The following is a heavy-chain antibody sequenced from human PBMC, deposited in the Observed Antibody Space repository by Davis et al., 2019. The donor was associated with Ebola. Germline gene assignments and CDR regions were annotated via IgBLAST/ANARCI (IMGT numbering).Heavy chain of an antibody. V-gene: IGHV4-59*12. D-gene: IGHD2/OR15-2a*01. CDR1: GGSISRYY. Sequence: MPSETLSLTCTVSGGSISRYYWSWIRQPPGQGLEWIGYIYYSGSTNYNPSLKSRVTISVDTSKNQFSLKLSSVTAADTAVYYCARARYYIGYYYYGMDVWGKGTTVTVSS. CDR3: ARARYYIGYYYYGMDV. J-gene: IGHJ6*04. CDR2: IYYSGST.